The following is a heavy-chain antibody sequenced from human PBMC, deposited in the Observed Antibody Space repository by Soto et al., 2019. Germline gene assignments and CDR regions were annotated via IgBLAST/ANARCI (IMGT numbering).Heavy chain of an antibody. CDR1: GGSISSSRHF. Sequence: QLQLQESGPGLVKPSETLSLTCTVSGGSISSSRHFWGWIRQPPGKVLEWVGSIDYSGTTYYSPSLNTRVTISVDTSKYQSPLMPSSVPAADTAVYYCARHGPNTVSFSADFQNWGQGTLLIVAS. D-gene: IGHD1-26*01. CDR2: IDYSGTT. V-gene: IGHV4-39*01. CDR3: ARHGPNTVSFSADFQN. J-gene: IGHJ1*01.